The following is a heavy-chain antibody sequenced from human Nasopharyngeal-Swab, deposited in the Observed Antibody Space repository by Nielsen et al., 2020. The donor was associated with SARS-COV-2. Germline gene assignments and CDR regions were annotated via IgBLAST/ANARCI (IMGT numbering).Heavy chain of an antibody. CDR2: IYYSGST. Sequence: SETLSLTCTVSGASISSSSSYWGWIRQPPGKGLEWIGSIYYSGSTYYNPSLKSRVTISVDTSKNQFSLKLSSVTAADTAVYYCVGSSWYGDYYYYYGMDVWGQGTTVTVSS. CDR1: GASISSSSSY. J-gene: IGHJ6*02. D-gene: IGHD6-13*01. CDR3: VGSSWYGDYYYYYGMDV. V-gene: IGHV4-39*07.